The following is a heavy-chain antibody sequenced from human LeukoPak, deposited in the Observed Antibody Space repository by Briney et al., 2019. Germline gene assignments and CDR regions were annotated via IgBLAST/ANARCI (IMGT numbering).Heavy chain of an antibody. CDR1: GFTFSSYG. CDR2: ISYDGSNK. V-gene: IGHV3-30*18. D-gene: IGHD6-13*01. J-gene: IGHJ6*02. Sequence: GGSLRLSCAASGFTFSSYGMHWVRQAPGKGLEWVAVISYDGSNKYYADSVKGRFTISRDNSKNTLYLQMNSLRAEDTAVYYRAKDRYSSSWYPGGYYYYYGMDVWGQGTTVTVSS. CDR3: AKDRYSSSWYPGGYYYYYGMDV.